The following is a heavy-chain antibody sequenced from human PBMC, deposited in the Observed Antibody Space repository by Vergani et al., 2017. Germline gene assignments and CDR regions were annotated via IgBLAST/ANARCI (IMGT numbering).Heavy chain of an antibody. V-gene: IGHV3-21*01. Sequence: EVQLVESGGGLVKPGGSLRLSCAASGFTFSSYSMNWVRQAPGKGLEWVSSIISSSSYIYYADSVKGRFTISRDNAKNSLYLQMNSLRAEDTAVYYCARVVSGSYASGGHISSTVHYFDYWGQGTLVTVSS. CDR1: GFTFSSYS. CDR2: IISSSSYI. J-gene: IGHJ4*02. CDR3: ARVVSGSYASGGHISSTVHYFDY. D-gene: IGHD1-26*01.